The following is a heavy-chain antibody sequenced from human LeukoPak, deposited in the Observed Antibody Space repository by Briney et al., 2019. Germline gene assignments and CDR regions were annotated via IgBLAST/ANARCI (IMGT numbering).Heavy chain of an antibody. CDR3: ASPGVAGSLLYFQH. D-gene: IGHD6-19*01. Sequence: SVKVSCKASGGTFSSYAISWVRQAPGQGLEWMGGIIPIFGTANYAQKFQGRVTITADESTSTAYMELSGLRSEDTAVYYCASPGVAGSLLYFQHWGQGTLVTVSS. CDR1: GGTFSSYA. J-gene: IGHJ1*01. V-gene: IGHV1-69*01. CDR2: IIPIFGTA.